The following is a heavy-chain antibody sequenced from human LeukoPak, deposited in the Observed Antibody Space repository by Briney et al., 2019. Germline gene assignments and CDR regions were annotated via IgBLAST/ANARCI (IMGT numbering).Heavy chain of an antibody. CDR3: ARGTIFGVAKYFFDF. J-gene: IGHJ4*02. Sequence: SETLSLTCTVSGGSISSYYWSWIRQPAGKGLEWIGRIYTSGSTNYNPSLKSRVTISVDTSKNQFSLKLSSVTAADTAVYYCARGTIFGVAKYFFDFWGQGTLVTVSS. CDR1: GGSISSYY. V-gene: IGHV4-4*07. D-gene: IGHD3-3*01. CDR2: IYTSGST.